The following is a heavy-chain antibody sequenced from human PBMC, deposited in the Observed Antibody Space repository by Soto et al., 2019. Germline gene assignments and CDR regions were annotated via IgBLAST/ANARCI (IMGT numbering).Heavy chain of an antibody. Sequence: EVQVVESGGGLVQPGGSLRLSCAASGFTFNTYWMHWVRQGPGEGLVWVSRINSDGSSTGYADAVKGRFNISRDNAKNTLYLQMNSLRAEDTAIYCGAGGEYGYPRYDFWGQGTLVTVSS. V-gene: IGHV3-74*01. J-gene: IGHJ4*02. CDR1: GFTFNTYW. CDR3: AGGEYGYPRYDF. D-gene: IGHD5-18*01. CDR2: INSDGSST.